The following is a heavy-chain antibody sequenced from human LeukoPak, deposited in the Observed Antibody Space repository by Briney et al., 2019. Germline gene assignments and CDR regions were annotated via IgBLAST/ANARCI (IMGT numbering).Heavy chain of an antibody. J-gene: IGHJ4*02. V-gene: IGHV3-21*01. D-gene: IGHD6-13*01. CDR3: AREGGGSSWYGFYFDY. CDR1: GFTFSSYS. CDR2: ISSSSSYI. Sequence: GGSLRLSCAASGFTFSSYSMNWVRQAPGKGLEWVSSISSSSSYIYYADSVKGRFTISRDNAKNSLYLQMNSLRAEDTAVYYCAREGGGSSWYGFYFDYWGQGTLVTVSS.